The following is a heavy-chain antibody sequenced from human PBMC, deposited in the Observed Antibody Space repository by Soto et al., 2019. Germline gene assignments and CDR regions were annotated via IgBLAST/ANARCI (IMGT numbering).Heavy chain of an antibody. CDR1: GYTFTNHG. Sequence: ASVKVSCKASGYTFTNHGISWVRQAPGQGLEWVGWVSGYNDKTKSAQKFQGRVTMTTDTSTSTAYMELRSLRSDDTAVYYCARDFYPVAYFYNYWGQGTRVTVSS. J-gene: IGHJ4*02. CDR2: VSGYNDKT. D-gene: IGHD1-26*01. V-gene: IGHV1-18*04. CDR3: ARDFYPVAYFYNY.